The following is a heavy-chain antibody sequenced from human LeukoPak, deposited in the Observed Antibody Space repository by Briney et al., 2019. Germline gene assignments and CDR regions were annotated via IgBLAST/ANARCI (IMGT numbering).Heavy chain of an antibody. V-gene: IGHV3-33*01. Sequence: GSLRLSCAGSGFTFGGYGMHWFRQTPGKGLEWVAVIAYDGSRAFYADSVKGRFTISRDNSKNTMSVQMDDLRAEDAAVYYCTRYNNDHFDYWGQGTLVTVSS. CDR3: TRYNNDHFDY. CDR1: GFTFGGYG. D-gene: IGHD1-14*01. CDR2: IAYDGSRA. J-gene: IGHJ4*02.